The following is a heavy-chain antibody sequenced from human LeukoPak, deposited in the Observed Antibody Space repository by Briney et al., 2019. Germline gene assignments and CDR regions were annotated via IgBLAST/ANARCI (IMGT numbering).Heavy chain of an antibody. CDR2: ISGNGGST. CDR1: GFTFSSYA. D-gene: IGHD3-3*01. Sequence: PGGSLRLSCAASGFTFSSYAMSWVRQAPGKGLEWVSAISGNGGSTYYADSVKGRFTISRDNSKNTLYLQMNSLRAEDTAVYYCAKDIAYYDFWSGYYPSSFDYWGQGTLVTVSS. J-gene: IGHJ4*02. V-gene: IGHV3-23*01. CDR3: AKDIAYYDFWSGYYPSSFDY.